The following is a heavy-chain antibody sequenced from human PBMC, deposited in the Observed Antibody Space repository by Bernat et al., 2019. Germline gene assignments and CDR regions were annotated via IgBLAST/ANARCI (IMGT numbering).Heavy chain of an antibody. D-gene: IGHD6-19*01. CDR3: ARQTFSSGWYGGYDY. CDR1: GYSFTSYW. V-gene: IGHV5-51*01. CDR2: IYPGDSDT. J-gene: IGHJ4*02. Sequence: EVQLVQSGAEVKKPGESLKISCKGSGYSFTSYWIGWVRQMPGKGLEWMGIIYPGDSDTSPSFQGQVTISADKSISTAYLQWSSLKASDTAMYYCARQTFSSGWYGGYDYWGQGTLVTVSS.